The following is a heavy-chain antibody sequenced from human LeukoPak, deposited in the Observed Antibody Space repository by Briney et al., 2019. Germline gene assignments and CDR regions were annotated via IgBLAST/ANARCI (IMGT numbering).Heavy chain of an antibody. CDR3: ARAKSSGYPTNWFDP. Sequence: SQTLSLTCTVSGGSISSGDYYWSWIRQPPGKGLEWIGYIYYSGSTYYNPSLKSRVTISVDTSKNQFSLKLSSVTAADTAVYYCARAKSSGYPTNWFDPWGQGTLVTVSS. CDR1: GGSISSGDYY. CDR2: IYYSGST. D-gene: IGHD3-22*01. V-gene: IGHV4-30-4*08. J-gene: IGHJ5*02.